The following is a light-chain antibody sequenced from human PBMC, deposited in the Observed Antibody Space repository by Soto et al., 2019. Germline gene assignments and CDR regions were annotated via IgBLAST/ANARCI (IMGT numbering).Light chain of an antibody. CDR3: AAWDDSFVV. V-gene: IGLV1-47*01. Sequence: QSVLTQPPSASGTPGQRVTISCSGSSSNIGSNYVYWYQQLPGTAPKLLIYRNNQRPSGVSDRFSGSKSGTSASLAISGLRSEDEADYYCAAWDDSFVVFGGGTKLTVL. CDR1: SSNIGSNY. CDR2: RNN. J-gene: IGLJ2*01.